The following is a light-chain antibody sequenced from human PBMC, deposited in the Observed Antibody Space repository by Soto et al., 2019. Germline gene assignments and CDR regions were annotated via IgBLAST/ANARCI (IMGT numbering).Light chain of an antibody. V-gene: IGLV1-44*01. CDR2: SNN. Sequence: QSVLTQPPSASGTPGQRVTISCSGSSSNIGSNTVNWYQQLPGTAPKLLIYSNNQRPSGVPDGFSGSKSGTSASLAISGLQSEDAVAYYCAAWDDSVNGVVFGGGTKLTVL. CDR3: AAWDDSVNGVV. J-gene: IGLJ2*01. CDR1: SSNIGSNT.